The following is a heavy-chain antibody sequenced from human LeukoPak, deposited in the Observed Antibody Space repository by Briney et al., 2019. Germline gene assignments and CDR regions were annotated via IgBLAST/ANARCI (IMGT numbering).Heavy chain of an antibody. CDR3: ANVEPSLVRGLIRGGARYYYNYMDV. Sequence: GGSLRLSCAASGFTFSSHGMSWVRQAPGKGLEWVSTISGSGDYTYYADSVKGRFTISRDNSKNTLYLQMNSLRAEDTAVYYCANVEPSLVRGLIRGGARYYYNYMDVWGKGTTVTISS. J-gene: IGHJ6*03. V-gene: IGHV3-23*01. D-gene: IGHD3-10*01. CDR1: GFTFSSHG. CDR2: ISGSGDYT.